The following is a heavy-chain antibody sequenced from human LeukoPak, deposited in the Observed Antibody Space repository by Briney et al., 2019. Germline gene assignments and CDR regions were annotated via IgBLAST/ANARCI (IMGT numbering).Heavy chain of an antibody. V-gene: IGHV1-46*01. CDR2: INPSGGST. CDR3: ASHDHGSGSPRAFDI. J-gene: IGHJ3*02. Sequence: ASVKVSCKASGYTFTSYYMHWVRQAPGQGLEWMGIINPSGGSTSYAQKFQGRVTMTRGTSTSTVYMELSSLRSEDTAVYYCASHDHGSGSPRAFDIWGQGTMVTVSS. CDR1: GYTFTSYY. D-gene: IGHD3-10*01.